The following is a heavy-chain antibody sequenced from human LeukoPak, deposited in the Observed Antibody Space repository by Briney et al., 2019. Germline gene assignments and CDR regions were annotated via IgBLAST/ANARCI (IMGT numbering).Heavy chain of an antibody. D-gene: IGHD6-13*01. CDR1: GFTFSSYW. J-gene: IGHJ6*02. CDR2: INGDGRNI. CDR3: ARARIAAARYYYYGMDV. V-gene: IGHV3-74*01. Sequence: PGGSRRLSCVASGFTFSSYWMHWVRQDPRKGLVWVSRINGDGRNINYADSVRGRFTISRDNAKNTLYLQMNSLRAEDTAVYYCARARIAAARYYYYGMDVWGQGTTVTVSS.